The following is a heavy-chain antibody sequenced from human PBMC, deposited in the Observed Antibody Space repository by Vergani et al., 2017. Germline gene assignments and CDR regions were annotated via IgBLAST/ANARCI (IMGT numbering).Heavy chain of an antibody. CDR1: GFIFSDYY. CDR3: GRVQSVSGPYGGLDF. D-gene: IGHD6-19*01. J-gene: IGHJ4*02. V-gene: IGHV3-11*04. Sequence: VQLVESGGGLVKPGGSLRLSCAVSGFIFSDYYMSWTRQARGKGLEWLSYIGHSGSPIFYADSVKGRFTISRDNAKNSLYLQMNGRGVEDTAMYFWGRVQSVSGPYGGLDFWGLGTLVTVSS. CDR2: IGHSGSPI.